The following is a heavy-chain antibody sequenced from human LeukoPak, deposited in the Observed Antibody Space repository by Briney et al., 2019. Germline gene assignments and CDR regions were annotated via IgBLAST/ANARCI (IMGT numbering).Heavy chain of an antibody. Sequence: SETLSLTCTVSGGSISSGGYYWSWIRQPPGKGLEWIGYIYHSGSTYYNPSLKSRVTISVDRSKNQFSLKLSSVTAADTAVYYCARKETPRHAFDIWGQGTMVTVSS. CDR1: GGSISSGGYY. V-gene: IGHV4-30-2*01. CDR2: IYHSGST. D-gene: IGHD4-23*01. J-gene: IGHJ3*02. CDR3: ARKETPRHAFDI.